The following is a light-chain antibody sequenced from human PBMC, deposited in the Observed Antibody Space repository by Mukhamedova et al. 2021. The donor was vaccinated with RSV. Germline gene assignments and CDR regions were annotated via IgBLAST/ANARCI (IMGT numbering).Light chain of an antibody. CDR1: SSDVGGYNY. V-gene: IGLV2-14*04. J-gene: IGLJ2*01. Sequence: ISCTGTSSDVGGYNYVSWYQQHPGKAPKLMIYDVSKRPSGVSNRFSGSKSGNTASLTISGLQAEDEADYYCSSYTSSSTLVFGRG. CDR2: DVS. CDR3: SSYTSSSTLV.